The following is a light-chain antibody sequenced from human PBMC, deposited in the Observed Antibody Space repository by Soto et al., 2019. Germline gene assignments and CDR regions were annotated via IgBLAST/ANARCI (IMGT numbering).Light chain of an antibody. Sequence: QSALTQPAYVSGSPGQSITISCTGTSSDIGTYNLVSWYQHYPGKAPKLMIYEGIKRPSGVSNRFSGSKSGNTAFLTISGLQAEDEADYYCCSYAGSGTDNYVFGSGTKVTVL. CDR1: SSDIGTYNL. CDR3: CSYAGSGTDNYV. V-gene: IGLV2-23*01. J-gene: IGLJ1*01. CDR2: EGI.